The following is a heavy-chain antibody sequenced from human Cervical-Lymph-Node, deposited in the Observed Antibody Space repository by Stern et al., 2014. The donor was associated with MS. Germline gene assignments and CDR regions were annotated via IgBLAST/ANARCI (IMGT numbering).Heavy chain of an antibody. Sequence: VQLVQSGSELKKPGASVKVACKASGYTFSDHPMNWVRQAPGQGLEWMGWINTNTGDPTYAQAFTGRFVFSLDTSLTTAYLQISNLKAEDTAVYFCARKTSAMSGYYYYAMDVWGQGTTVTVSS. CDR1: GYTFSDHP. CDR3: ARKTSAMSGYYYYAMDV. V-gene: IGHV7-4-1*02. J-gene: IGHJ6*02. CDR2: INTNTGDP. D-gene: IGHD2-2*01.